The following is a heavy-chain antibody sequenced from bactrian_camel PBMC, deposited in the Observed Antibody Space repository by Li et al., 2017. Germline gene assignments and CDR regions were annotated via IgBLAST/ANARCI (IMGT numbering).Heavy chain of an antibody. CDR3: AAKCAMVSGRPTGACTY. CDR1: EYTRSNYC. V-gene: IGHV3S67*01. CDR2: IDSYGSP. Sequence: QLVESGGGSVQAGGSLRLSCVASEYTRSNYCMGWFRQGPGKEREGVAAIDSYGSPRYTDSVKGRFTISRDNAKNTVYLQMSSLKPEDTAMYSCAAKCAMVSGRPTGACTYWGQGTQVTVS. J-gene: IGHJ4*01. D-gene: IGHD6*01.